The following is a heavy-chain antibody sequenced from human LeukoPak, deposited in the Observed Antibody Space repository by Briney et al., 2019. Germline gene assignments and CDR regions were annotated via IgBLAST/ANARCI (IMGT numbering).Heavy chain of an antibody. CDR1: GYTFTGYY. CDR2: ISAYNGNT. V-gene: IGHV1-18*04. CDR3: ARGGIRRYYGSGSYLLDWFDP. Sequence: ASVKVSCKASGYTFTGYYMHWVRQAPGQGLEWMGWISAYNGNTNYAQKLQGRVTMTTDTSTSTAYMELRSLRSDDTAVYYCARGGIRRYYGSGSYLLDWFDPWGQGTLVTVSS. D-gene: IGHD3-10*01. J-gene: IGHJ5*02.